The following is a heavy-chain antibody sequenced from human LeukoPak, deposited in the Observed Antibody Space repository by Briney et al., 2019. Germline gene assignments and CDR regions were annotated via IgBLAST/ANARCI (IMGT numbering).Heavy chain of an antibody. J-gene: IGHJ4*02. CDR3: ARDSRRAVAGTSVDY. CDR2: IYYSGST. Sequence: SQTLSLTCTVSGGSISSDGYYWSWIRQHPGKGLEWIGYIYYSGSTYYNPSLKSRVTISVDTSKNQFSLKLSSVTAADTAVYYCARDSRRAVAGTSVDYWGQGTLVTVSS. D-gene: IGHD6-19*01. CDR1: GGSISSDGYY. V-gene: IGHV4-31*03.